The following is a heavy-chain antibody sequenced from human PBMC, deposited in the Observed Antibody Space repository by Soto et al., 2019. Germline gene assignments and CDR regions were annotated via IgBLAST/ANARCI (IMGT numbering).Heavy chain of an antibody. D-gene: IGHD3-9*01. CDR2: IYPGDSDT. Sequence: PGESLKISCTGVGYSFTSYWIAWVRQMPGKGLEWMGIIYPGDSDTRYSPSFQGQVTISADKSISTAYLEWSSLKASDTAMYYCARPFDFPDAFDIWGQGTMVTVSS. V-gene: IGHV5-51*01. J-gene: IGHJ3*02. CDR1: GYSFTSYW. CDR3: ARPFDFPDAFDI.